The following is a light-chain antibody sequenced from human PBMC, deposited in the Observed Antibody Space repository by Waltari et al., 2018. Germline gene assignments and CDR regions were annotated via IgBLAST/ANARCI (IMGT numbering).Light chain of an antibody. CDR1: QNIDRS. J-gene: IGKJ4*01. CDR3: QQGYTTEPT. V-gene: IGKV1-39*01. Sequence: DIQMTQSPSSLSASVGDRVTITCRASQNIDRSLYWYQQKPGKAPKLLIFGASTLQSRVPSRFIVGGSGTHFTLTISSLQPEDLATYYCQQGYTTEPTFGGGNKVEIK. CDR2: GAS.